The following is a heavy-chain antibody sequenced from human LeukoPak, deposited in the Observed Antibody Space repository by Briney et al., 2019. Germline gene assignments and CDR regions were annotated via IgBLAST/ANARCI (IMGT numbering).Heavy chain of an antibody. CDR3: ARGGHYYDSSGSNAFDI. Sequence: SLRLSCAASGFPFDDYAMHWVRQAPGKGLGWVSGISWNSGSIGYADSVKGRFTISRDNSKNTLYLQMNSLRAEDTAVYYCARGGHYYDSSGSNAFDIWGQGTMVTVSS. V-gene: IGHV3-9*01. CDR1: GFPFDDYA. CDR2: ISWNSGSI. J-gene: IGHJ3*02. D-gene: IGHD3-22*01.